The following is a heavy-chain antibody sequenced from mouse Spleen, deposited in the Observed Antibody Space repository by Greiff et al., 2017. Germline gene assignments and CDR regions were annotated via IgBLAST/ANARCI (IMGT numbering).Heavy chain of an antibody. Sequence: DVHLVESGGGLVQSGRSLRLSCATSGFTFSDFYMEWVRQAPGKGLEWIAASRNKANDYTTEYSASVKGRFIVSRDTSQSILYLQMNALRAEDTAIYYCARGSLGYAMDYWGQGTSVTVSS. CDR2: SRNKANDYTT. V-gene: IGHV7-1*01. CDR1: GFTFSDFY. D-gene: IGHD3-3*01. CDR3: ARGSLGYAMDY. J-gene: IGHJ4*01.